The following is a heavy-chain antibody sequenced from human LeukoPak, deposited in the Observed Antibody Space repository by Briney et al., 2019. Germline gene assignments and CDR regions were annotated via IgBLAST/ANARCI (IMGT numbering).Heavy chain of an antibody. V-gene: IGHV3-11*01. CDR1: GFTFSDYY. D-gene: IGHD3-9*01. J-gene: IGHJ6*03. Sequence: AGGSLRLSCAASGFTFSDYYMTWIRQAPGKGLEWVSYISSSGNTIYYADSLKGRFTISRDNTKNSLYLQMNSLRVEDTAVYYCAREGLRYFDWSPNYYYYYMDVWGKGTTVTVSS. CDR3: AREGLRYFDWSPNYYYYYMDV. CDR2: ISSSGNTI.